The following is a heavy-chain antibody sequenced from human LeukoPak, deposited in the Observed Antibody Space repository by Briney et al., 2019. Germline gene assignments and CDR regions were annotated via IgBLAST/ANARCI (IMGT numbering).Heavy chain of an antibody. CDR1: GYTFTSYY. V-gene: IGHV1-8*03. CDR2: MNPNSGNT. J-gene: IGHJ4*02. Sequence: ASVKVSCKASGYTFTSYYMHWVRQAPGQGLEWMGWMNPNSGNTGYAQKFQGRVTITRNTSISTAYMELSSLRSEDTAVYYCARLTPTGTTLIWGQGTLVTVSS. CDR3: ARLTPTGTTLI. D-gene: IGHD1-7*01.